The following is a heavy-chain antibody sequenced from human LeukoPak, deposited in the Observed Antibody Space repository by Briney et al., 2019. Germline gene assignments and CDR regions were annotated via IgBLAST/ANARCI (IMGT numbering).Heavy chain of an antibody. CDR1: GFTFSNAW. CDR2: IYYTGNT. J-gene: IGHJ5*02. V-gene: IGHV4-59*01. Sequence: GSLRLSCAASGFTFSNAWMSWIRQPQGKGLEWIGYIYYTGNTNYNPSLKSRVTISVDTSKNQFSLKLSSVTAADTAVYYCAREGAAYSSSWPVNWFDPWGQGTLVTVSS. D-gene: IGHD6-13*01. CDR3: AREGAAYSSSWPVNWFDP.